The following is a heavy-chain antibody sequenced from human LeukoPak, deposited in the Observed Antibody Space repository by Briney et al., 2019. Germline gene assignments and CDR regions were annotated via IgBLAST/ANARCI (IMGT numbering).Heavy chain of an antibody. Sequence: ASVKVSCKASGYTFTSYDFNWVRQATGQRPEWMGWMSPNSGNTGCAQKFQDRVTMTRNTSISTAYMELSSLRSDDTAVYYCARGPPNWGYDYWGPGTLVTVSS. CDR3: ARGPPNWGYDY. CDR2: MSPNSGNT. CDR1: GYTFTSYD. V-gene: IGHV1-8*01. J-gene: IGHJ4*02. D-gene: IGHD7-27*01.